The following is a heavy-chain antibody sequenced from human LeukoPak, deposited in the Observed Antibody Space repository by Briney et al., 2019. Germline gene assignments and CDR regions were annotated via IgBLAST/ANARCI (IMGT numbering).Heavy chain of an antibody. Sequence: GGSLRLSCVGSGFAFDAYTITWVRQAPGKGLEWVSSITSTSAYRQYGDSVRGRFTISRDNTKNSVYLQMDSLGAEDTAVYHCACVTMGATTLNYYYFFMDVWGKGTTVTVSS. J-gene: IGHJ6*03. V-gene: IGHV3-21*01. CDR3: ACVTMGATTLNYYYFFMDV. D-gene: IGHD1-26*01. CDR2: ITSTSAYR. CDR1: GFAFDAYT.